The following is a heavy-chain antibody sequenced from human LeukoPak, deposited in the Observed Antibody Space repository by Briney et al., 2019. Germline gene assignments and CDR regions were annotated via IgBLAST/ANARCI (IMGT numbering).Heavy chain of an antibody. D-gene: IGHD2-15*01. CDR1: GFTFTSYS. CDR2: ISSGSNYI. J-gene: IGHJ4*02. Sequence: PGGSLRLSCAASGFTFTSYSMNWVRQAPGKGLEWVSSISSGSNYIYYADSVKDRFTISRDNAKNPLYLQMSSLRAEDTAVYYCARGYCGGGTCYEGYWGQGTLVTVSS. V-gene: IGHV3-21*01. CDR3: ARGYCGGGTCYEGY.